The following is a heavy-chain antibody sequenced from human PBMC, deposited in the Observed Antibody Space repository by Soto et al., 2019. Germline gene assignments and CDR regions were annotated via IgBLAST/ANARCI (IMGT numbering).Heavy chain of an antibody. CDR3: ARRGPGTYFDY. CDR1: GVTFSSSA. V-gene: IGHV3-23*01. CDR2: ISGSGDST. Sequence: GGCLRLSCAASGVTFSSSAMNWVRQAPGKGLEWVSVISGSGDSTYYADSVKGRFTISRDNSKNTLYLQINSLRTEDTAVYYCARRGPGTYFDYWGQGTLVTVSS. J-gene: IGHJ4*02. D-gene: IGHD6-13*01.